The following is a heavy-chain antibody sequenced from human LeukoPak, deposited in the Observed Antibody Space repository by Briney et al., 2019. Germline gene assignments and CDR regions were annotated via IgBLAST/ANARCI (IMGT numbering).Heavy chain of an antibody. CDR1: GFTFSSYE. CDR2: ISSSGSIT. J-gene: IGHJ4*02. V-gene: IGHV3-48*03. CDR3: ARYCSGTCYSGFEY. D-gene: IGHD2-2*01. Sequence: PGGSLRLSCAASGFTFSSYEMNWVRQAPGKGLEWISYISSSGSITYYADSVKGRFTISRDNAKNSLYLQMNSLRAEDTALYYCARYCSGTCYSGFEYWGQGTLVTVSS.